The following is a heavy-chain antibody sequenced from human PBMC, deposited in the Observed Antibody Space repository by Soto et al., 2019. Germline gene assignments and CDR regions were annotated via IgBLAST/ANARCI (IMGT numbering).Heavy chain of an antibody. D-gene: IGHD5-12*01. J-gene: IGHJ4*02. CDR3: ARAAGYSGYGYYFDY. CDR2: IYYSGST. V-gene: IGHV4-59*12. Sequence: PSETLSLTCTVSGGSISSYYWSWIRQPPGKGLEWIGYIYYSGSTYYNPSLKSRVTISVDTSKNQFSLKLSSVTAADTAVYYCARAAGYSGYGYYFDYWGQGTQVTVSS. CDR1: GGSISSYY.